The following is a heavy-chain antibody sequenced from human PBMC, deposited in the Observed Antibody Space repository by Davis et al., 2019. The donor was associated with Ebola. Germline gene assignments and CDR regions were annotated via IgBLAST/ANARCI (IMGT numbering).Heavy chain of an antibody. Sequence: FSVKVPRKASGYTFADYYIHWVRKAPGQGLEWVGGIIPILYITNYAQKFQGRVAITADKSTSTAYMELSSLRSEDTAVYYCARWEWSGNYNKWFPWGQGTLVTVSS. V-gene: IGHV1-69*10. CDR2: IIPILYIT. CDR1: GYTFADYY. J-gene: IGHJ5*02. CDR3: ARWEWSGNYNKWFP. D-gene: IGHD3-3*01.